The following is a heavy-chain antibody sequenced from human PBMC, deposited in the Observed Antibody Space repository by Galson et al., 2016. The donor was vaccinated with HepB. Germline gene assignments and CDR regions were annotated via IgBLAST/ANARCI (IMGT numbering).Heavy chain of an antibody. CDR1: GFTVSSHY. CDR3: AKLSGWYGSGYFQH. Sequence: SLRLSCAASGFTVSSHYMSWVRQAPGKGLEWVSVIYAGARTYYADSVKGRFTISSDNSKNTLYLQMNSRRAEDTAVDYCAKLSGWYGSGYFQHWGQGTLVTVSS. V-gene: IGHV3-53*01. CDR2: IYAGART. J-gene: IGHJ1*01. D-gene: IGHD6-25*01.